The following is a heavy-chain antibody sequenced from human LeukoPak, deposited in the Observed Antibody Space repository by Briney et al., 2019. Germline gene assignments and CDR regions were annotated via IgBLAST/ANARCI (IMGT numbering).Heavy chain of an antibody. Sequence: GGSLRLSCAASGFTFSSYALSWVRQAPGKGLEWVANIKQDGSAKYYVDSVKGRFTISRDNAKNSLYLQMGSLRAEDTAVYYCARFSGRNWGQGTLVTVSS. CDR1: GFTFSSYA. V-gene: IGHV3-7*01. CDR3: ARFSGRN. D-gene: IGHD2-15*01. CDR2: IKQDGSAK. J-gene: IGHJ4*02.